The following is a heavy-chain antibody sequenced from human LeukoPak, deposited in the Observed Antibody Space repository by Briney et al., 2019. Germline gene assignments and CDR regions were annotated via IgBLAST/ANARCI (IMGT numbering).Heavy chain of an antibody. J-gene: IGHJ4*02. D-gene: IGHD2-2*01. CDR3: SRPEFQLATHFGY. Sequence: GGSLRLSCAASGFTFSDYYMSWMRQAPGKGLEWVSYISSSGSTIYYADSVKGRFTISRDNAKNSLYLQMNSLRAEDTAVYYSSRPEFQLATHFGYWGQGTLVTVSS. CDR1: GFTFSDYY. CDR2: ISSSGSTI. V-gene: IGHV3-11*01.